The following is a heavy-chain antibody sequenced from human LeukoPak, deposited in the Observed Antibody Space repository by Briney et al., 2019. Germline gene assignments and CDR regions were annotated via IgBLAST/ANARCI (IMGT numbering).Heavy chain of an antibody. Sequence: SETLSFTCTVSGGSISSHYWSWIRQPPGKGLEWIGYIYYSGSTNYNPSLKSRVTISVDTSKNQFSLKLSSVTAADTAVYYCARAYYDFWSGQDPDYYYYMDVWGKGTTVTVSS. J-gene: IGHJ6*03. CDR1: GGSISSHY. CDR2: IYYSGST. CDR3: ARAYYDFWSGQDPDYYYYMDV. V-gene: IGHV4-59*11. D-gene: IGHD3-3*01.